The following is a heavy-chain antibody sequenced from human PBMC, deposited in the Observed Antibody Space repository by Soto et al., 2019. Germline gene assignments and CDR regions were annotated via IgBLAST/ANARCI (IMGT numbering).Heavy chain of an antibody. Sequence: PGGSLRLSCAASGFTFSSYEMNWVRQAPGKGLEWVSYISSSGSTIYYADSVKGRFTISRDNSINALYLQMSSLRAGDTAVYYCAKGILVKPPGSRALDIWGQGSMVTVSS. CDR2: ISSSGSTI. CDR1: GFTFSSYE. V-gene: IGHV3-48*03. D-gene: IGHD2-2*01. CDR3: AKGILVKPPGSRALDI. J-gene: IGHJ3*02.